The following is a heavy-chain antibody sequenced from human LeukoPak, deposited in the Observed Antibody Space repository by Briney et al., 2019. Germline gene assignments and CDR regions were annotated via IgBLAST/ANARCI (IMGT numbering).Heavy chain of an antibody. CDR2: IDSSGGYT. J-gene: IGHJ4*01. D-gene: IGHD3-16*01. Sequence: PGGSLRLSCAASGYTFNTYDMHWVRQATGQGLEWISSIDSSGGYTYYAGSVKGRFTISRENDKNSLYLHMNSLRVGDTAVYSCVRGGESVLDYWGHGTLVTVSS. V-gene: IGHV3-13*01. CDR1: GYTFNTYD. CDR3: VRGGESVLDY.